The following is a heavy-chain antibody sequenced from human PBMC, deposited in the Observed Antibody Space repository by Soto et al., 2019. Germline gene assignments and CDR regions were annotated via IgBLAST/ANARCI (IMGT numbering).Heavy chain of an antibody. CDR2: IIPILGIA. D-gene: IGHD3-10*01. CDR3: AKIYMVRGATYYYGLDV. Sequence: QVQLVQSGAEVKKPGSSVKVSCKASGGTFSSYTISWVRQAPGQGLEWMGRIIPILGIANYAQKFQGRVTVTADKSARTAYMELSRLGSEYTSVYYCAKIYMVRGATYYYGLDVWGQGTTVTVS. V-gene: IGHV1-69*02. J-gene: IGHJ6*02. CDR1: GGTFSSYT.